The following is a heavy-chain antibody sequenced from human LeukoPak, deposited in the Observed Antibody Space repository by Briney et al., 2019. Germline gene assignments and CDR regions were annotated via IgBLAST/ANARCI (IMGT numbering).Heavy chain of an antibody. J-gene: IGHJ4*02. CDR1: GFTFSSYA. CDR3: ARGPGIQLSFDY. D-gene: IGHD5-18*01. CDR2: ISYDGSNK. Sequence: PGRSLRLSCAASGFTFSSYAMHWVRQAPGKGLEWVAVISYDGSNKYYADSVKGRFTISRDNSKNTLYLQMNSLRAEDTAVYYCARGPGIQLSFDYWGQGTLVTVSS. V-gene: IGHV3-30*04.